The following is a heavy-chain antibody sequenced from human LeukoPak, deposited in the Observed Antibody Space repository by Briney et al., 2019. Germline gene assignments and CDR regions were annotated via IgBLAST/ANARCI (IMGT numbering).Heavy chain of an antibody. J-gene: IGHJ4*02. CDR1: GFTFTYYE. V-gene: IGHV3-48*03. CDR2: ISGSGTTI. CDR3: AKEALGDYFDY. D-gene: IGHD3-16*01. Sequence: PGGSLRLSCAASGFTFTYYEMNWVRQAPRKGLEWVSYISGSGTTIYYADSVKGRFTISRDNAKNSLYLQMNSLRVEDTAIYYCAKEALGDYFDYWGQGTLVTVSS.